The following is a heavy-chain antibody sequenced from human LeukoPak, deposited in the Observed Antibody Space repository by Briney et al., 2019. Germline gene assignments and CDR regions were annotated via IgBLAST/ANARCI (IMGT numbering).Heavy chain of an antibody. CDR2: MYPGDSET. CDR1: GYSFTIYW. J-gene: IGHJ3*02. D-gene: IGHD4-17*01. V-gene: IGHV5-51*01. CDR3: ATTLYIGIYGDAFDI. Sequence: GESLKISCQGSGYSFTIYWIGWVRQMPGKGLEWMGIMYPGDSETRYSPSFQSQVTISADKSISTAYLQWSSLKASDTAMYYCATTLYIGIYGDAFDIWGQGTMVTVSS.